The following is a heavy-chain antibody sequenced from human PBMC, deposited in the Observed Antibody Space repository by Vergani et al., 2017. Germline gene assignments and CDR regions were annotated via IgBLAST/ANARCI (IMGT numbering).Heavy chain of an antibody. D-gene: IGHD6-13*01. V-gene: IGHV4-61*02. CDR2: FYTGGGT. CDR1: GGSISSGSYY. CDR3: ARDPLYSTTCTFLLLDMDV. J-gene: IGHJ6*02. Sequence: QVQLQESGPGLVRPSQTLSLTCTVSGGSISSGSYYWSWFRQPAGKGLEWIGRFYTGGGTIYNPSLKSRVTISVDTSKNQFSLQLSSVTAADTAVYYCARDPLYSTTCTFLLLDMDVWGQGTTVTVSS.